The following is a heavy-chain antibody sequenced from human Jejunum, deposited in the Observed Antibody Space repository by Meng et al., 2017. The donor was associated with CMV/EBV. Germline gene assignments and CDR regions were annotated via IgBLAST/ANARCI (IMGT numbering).Heavy chain of an antibody. CDR1: GDSISSGRHF. V-gene: IGHV4-39*07. CDR2: IHYTETT. CDR3: AADISTAWFYY. D-gene: IGHD2-2*01. J-gene: IGHJ4*02. Sequence: QVQPQESGPGLVKPSETLSLSCTVSGDSISSGRHFWGWIRQAPGKGLEWIATIHYTETTHYNPSLKSRITISVDTSKNQISLKVNSVTAADTAMYYCAADISTAWFYYWGQGTLVTVSS.